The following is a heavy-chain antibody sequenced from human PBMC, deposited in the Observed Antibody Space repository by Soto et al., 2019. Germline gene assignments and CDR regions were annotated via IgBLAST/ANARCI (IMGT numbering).Heavy chain of an antibody. D-gene: IGHD3-22*01. V-gene: IGHV1-69*12. CDR1: GGTFSSYA. CDR2: IIPIVGTA. CDR3: ASTVGDISCYSYYFDY. Sequence: QVQLVQSGAEVKKPGSSVKVSCKASGGTFSSYAISWVRQAPGQRLEWMGGIIPIVGTANYAQKFQGRVTIPADELTSPASLVLSSLRSVDTAVYFCASTVGDISCYSYYFDYWGQGTLVTVSS. J-gene: IGHJ4*02.